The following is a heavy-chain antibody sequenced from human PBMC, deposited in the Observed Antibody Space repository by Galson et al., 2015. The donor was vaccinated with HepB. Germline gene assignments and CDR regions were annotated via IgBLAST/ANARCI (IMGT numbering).Heavy chain of an antibody. J-gene: IGHJ3*02. CDR3: ASRTRQTGVGHCSSTSCYAFDI. Sequence: SLRLSCAASGSTSSSYSMNWVRQAPGKGLEWVSSISSSSSYIYYADSVKGRFTISRDNAKNSLYLQMNSLRAEDTAVHYCASRTRQTGVGHCSSTSCYAFDIWGQGTMVTVSS. D-gene: IGHD2-2*01. CDR1: GSTSSSYS. CDR2: ISSSSSYI. V-gene: IGHV3-21*01.